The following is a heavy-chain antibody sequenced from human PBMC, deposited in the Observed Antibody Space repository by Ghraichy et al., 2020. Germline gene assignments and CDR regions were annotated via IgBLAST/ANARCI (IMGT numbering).Heavy chain of an antibody. CDR3: ARRRVLLYYDSSGYDAFDI. J-gene: IGHJ3*02. CDR1: GFTFSSYW. Sequence: GGSLRLSCAASGFTFSSYWMSWVRQAPGKRLEWVANIKQDGSEKYYVDSVKGRFTISRDNAKNSLYLQMNSLRAEDTAVYYCARRRVLLYYDSSGYDAFDIWGQGTMVTVSS. D-gene: IGHD3-22*01. CDR2: IKQDGSEK. V-gene: IGHV3-7*03.